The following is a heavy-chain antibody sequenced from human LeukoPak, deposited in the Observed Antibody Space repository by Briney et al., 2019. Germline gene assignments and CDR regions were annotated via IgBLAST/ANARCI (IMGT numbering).Heavy chain of an antibody. J-gene: IGHJ4*02. CDR2: ISAYNGNT. D-gene: IGHD2-2*01. V-gene: IGHV1-18*01. CDR3: ARYGREVVPAASYFDY. CDR1: GYTFTSYG. Sequence: ASVTVSCKASGYTFTSYGISWVRQAPGQGLEWMGWISAYNGNTNYAQKLQGRVTMTTDTSTSTAYMELRSLRSEDTGVYYWARYGREVVPAASYFDYWGQGTLVTVSS.